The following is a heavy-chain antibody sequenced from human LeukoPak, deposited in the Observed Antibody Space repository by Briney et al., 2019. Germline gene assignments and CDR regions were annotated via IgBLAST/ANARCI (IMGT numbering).Heavy chain of an antibody. J-gene: IGHJ4*02. V-gene: IGHV3-21*01. Sequence: GSLRLSCAASGFTFSSYSMNWVRQAPGKGLEWVSSISSSSSYIYYADSVKGRFTISRDNAKNSLYLQMNSLRAEDTAVYYCARGSVGCSSTSCYDGDRRELDYWGQGTLVTVSS. CDR3: ARGSVGCSSTSCYDGDRRELDY. D-gene: IGHD2-2*01. CDR2: ISSSSSYI. CDR1: GFTFSSYS.